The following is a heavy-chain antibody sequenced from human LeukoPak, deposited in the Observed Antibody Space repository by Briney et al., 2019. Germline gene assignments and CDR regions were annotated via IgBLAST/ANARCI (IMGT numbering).Heavy chain of an antibody. D-gene: IGHD1-1*01. V-gene: IGHV1-8*01. J-gene: IGHJ4*02. Sequence: ASVKVSCKASGYTFTNNDIHWVRQANGQGLEWMGWMHPNSDDTGYAQKFQGRVTMTRNTSISTAYMELSSLRPEDTAVYYCARHFGTGDNFDYWGQGTLLIVSS. CDR2: MHPNSDDT. CDR1: GYTFTNND. CDR3: ARHFGTGDNFDY.